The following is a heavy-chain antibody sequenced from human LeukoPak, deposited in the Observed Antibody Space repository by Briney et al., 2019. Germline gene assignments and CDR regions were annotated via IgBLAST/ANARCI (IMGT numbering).Heavy chain of an antibody. CDR1: GFTFSSYS. J-gene: IGHJ3*02. CDR3: ARRQQLVPNAFDI. Sequence: PGGSLRLSCAASGFTFSSYSMNWVRQAPGKGLEWVSSISSSSSYIYYADSVKGRFTISRDNAKNSLYLQMNSLRAEDTAVCYCARRQQLVPNAFDIWGQGTMVTVSS. CDR2: ISSSSSYI. D-gene: IGHD6-13*01. V-gene: IGHV3-21*01.